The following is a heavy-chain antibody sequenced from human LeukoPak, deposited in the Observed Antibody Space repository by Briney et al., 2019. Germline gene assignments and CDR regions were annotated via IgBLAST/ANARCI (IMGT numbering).Heavy chain of an antibody. CDR1: GYTFTGYY. D-gene: IGHD3-3*01. Sequence: ASVKVSCKASGYTFTGYYMHWVRQAPGQGLEWMGWISPNSGGTNYAQKFQGRVTMTRDTSISTAYMELSRLRSDDTAVYYCARSYDFWSGQLPDYWGQGTLVTVSS. J-gene: IGHJ4*02. CDR2: ISPNSGGT. V-gene: IGHV1-2*02. CDR3: ARSYDFWSGQLPDY.